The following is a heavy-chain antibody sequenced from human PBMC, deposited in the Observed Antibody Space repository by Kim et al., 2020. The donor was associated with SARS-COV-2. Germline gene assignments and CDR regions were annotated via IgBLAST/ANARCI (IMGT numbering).Heavy chain of an antibody. J-gene: IGHJ4*02. CDR2: ISGSGGST. D-gene: IGHD3-9*01. CDR3: ARPTAGYFAGWFDY. CDR1: GFTFSSYA. V-gene: IGHV3-23*01. Sequence: GGSLRLSCAASGFTFSSYAMSWVRQAPGKGLEWVSAISGSGGSTYYADSVKGRFTISRDNSKKTLYLQMNSLRAEDTAVYYCARPTAGYFAGWFDYWGQGTLVTVSS.